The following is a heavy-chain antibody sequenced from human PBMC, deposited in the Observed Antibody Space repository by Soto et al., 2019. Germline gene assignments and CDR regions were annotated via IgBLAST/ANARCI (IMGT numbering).Heavy chain of an antibody. CDR1: GYTFTGYY. V-gene: IGHV1-2*04. J-gene: IGHJ4*02. Sequence: ASVKVSCKASGYTFTGYYMHWVRQAPGQGLEWMGWINPNSGGTNYAQKFQGWVTMTRDTSISTTYMELSRLRSDDTAVYYCAGVSHYYDRSGYLGGFDYWGQGTLVTVSS. CDR3: AGVSHYYDRSGYLGGFDY. CDR2: INPNSGGT. D-gene: IGHD3-22*01.